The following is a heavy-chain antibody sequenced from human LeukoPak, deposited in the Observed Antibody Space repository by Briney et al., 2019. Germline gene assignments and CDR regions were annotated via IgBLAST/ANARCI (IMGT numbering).Heavy chain of an antibody. Sequence: GGSLRLSCAASGFTVTNNWMHWVRQAPGKRLVWVARIKSDGTGTIYADSVKGRFTISRDIAKNTLYLQMNGLRADDTAVYYCARDGSYKFDYWGQGTLVTVSS. J-gene: IGHJ4*02. CDR3: ARDGSYKFDY. D-gene: IGHD3-10*01. CDR1: GFTVTNNW. CDR2: IKSDGTGT. V-gene: IGHV3-74*01.